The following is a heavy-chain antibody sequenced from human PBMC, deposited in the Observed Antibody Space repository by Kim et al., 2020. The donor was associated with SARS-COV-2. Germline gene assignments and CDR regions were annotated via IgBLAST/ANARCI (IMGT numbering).Heavy chain of an antibody. J-gene: IGHJ5*02. D-gene: IGHD3-16*02. V-gene: IGHV3-33*01. CDR1: GFTSSSYG. CDR2: MWYDGTKQ. CDR3: ARDKVAGHVSLNWFGP. Sequence: GGSLRLSCAASGFTSSSYGMHWVRQAPGKGLEWLAIMWYDGTKQYYADSVKGRFSISRDSAENTVYLHMNSLRPEDTAVYYCARDKVAGHVSLNWFGPWGQGTLVTVSS.